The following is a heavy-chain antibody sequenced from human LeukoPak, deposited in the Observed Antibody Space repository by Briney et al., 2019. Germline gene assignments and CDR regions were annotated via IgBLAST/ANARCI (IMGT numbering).Heavy chain of an antibody. Sequence: GGSLRLSCEASGFSFDDYAMHWVRQAPGKGLEWVAGISRNSYNIAYGDSVKGRFTISRDNAKSTLQLQMNSLRAADTAVHYCVKDFGRNIGGPGYWGRGTLVTVSS. CDR2: ISRNSYNI. D-gene: IGHD3-10*01. CDR1: GFSFDDYA. CDR3: VKDFGRNIGGPGY. J-gene: IGHJ4*02. V-gene: IGHV3-9*01.